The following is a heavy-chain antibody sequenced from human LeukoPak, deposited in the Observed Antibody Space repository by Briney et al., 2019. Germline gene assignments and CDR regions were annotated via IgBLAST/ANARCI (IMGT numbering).Heavy chain of an antibody. CDR3: ARDPADISRWANAFDI. J-gene: IGHJ3*02. D-gene: IGHD2-15*01. V-gene: IGHV3-30*03. CDR2: ISYDGNKK. CDR1: GFTFVNYG. Sequence: AGGSLRLSCAASGFTFVNYGFHWVRQAPGKALEWVAFISYDGNKKYVDSVKARFSISRDNSKNTMYLQMNGLRPDDTAVYYCARDPADISRWANAFDIWGQGTMVTVSS.